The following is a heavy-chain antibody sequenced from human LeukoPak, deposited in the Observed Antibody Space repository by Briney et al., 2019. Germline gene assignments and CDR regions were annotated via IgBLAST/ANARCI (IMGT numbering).Heavy chain of an antibody. D-gene: IGHD3-3*01. CDR3: ARVGLGITIFGVVKNAFDI. V-gene: IGHV3-21*01. Sequence: GGSLRLSCAASGFIFSSYTMNWARQAPGKGLEWVSSIKSDSSYINYADSMKGRLTVSRDNAKNSLYLQMNSLRAEDTAVYYCARVGLGITIFGVVKNAFDIWGQGTMVTVSS. CDR2: IKSDSSYI. CDR1: GFIFSSYT. J-gene: IGHJ3*02.